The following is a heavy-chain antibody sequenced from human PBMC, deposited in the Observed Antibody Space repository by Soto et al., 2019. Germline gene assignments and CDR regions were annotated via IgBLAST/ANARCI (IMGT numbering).Heavy chain of an antibody. CDR3: ARDGVDTATGYYYGMDV. Sequence: QVRLVQSGAEVKKPGASVKVSCKASGYTFTSYGISWVRQAPGQGLEWMGWISTYNGNTNYAQKLQGRVTMTTDTSTSTAYMELRSLRSDDTAVYYCARDGVDTATGYYYGMDVWGQGTTVTVSS. V-gene: IGHV1-18*01. CDR1: GYTFTSYG. J-gene: IGHJ6*02. D-gene: IGHD5-18*01. CDR2: ISTYNGNT.